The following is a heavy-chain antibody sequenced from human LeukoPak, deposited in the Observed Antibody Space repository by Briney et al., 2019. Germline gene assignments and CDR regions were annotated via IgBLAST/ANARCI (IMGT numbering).Heavy chain of an antibody. V-gene: IGHV4-59*01. Sequence: SETPSLTCTVSGDSITGYYWSWIRQPPGKGLEWIGYVYYSGTTNYSPSLESRVTISVGMSKDRFSLKLSSVTTADTAVYYCARYYGDYTRFDYWGQGILVTVSS. CDR1: GDSITGYY. CDR3: ARYYGDYTRFDY. CDR2: VYYSGTT. J-gene: IGHJ4*02. D-gene: IGHD4-17*01.